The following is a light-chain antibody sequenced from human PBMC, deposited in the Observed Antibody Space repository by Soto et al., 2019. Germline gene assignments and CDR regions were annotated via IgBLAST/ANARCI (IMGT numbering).Light chain of an antibody. CDR2: GAS. V-gene: IGKV3-15*01. CDR1: QSVSSN. CDR3: QQYNNWGT. J-gene: IGKJ1*01. Sequence: EIVMTQSPATLSLSPGERATLSCRASQSVSSNLAWYQQKPGQAPRLLIYGASTRATGIPARFSGSGSVTEFTLTISSLQSEDFAVYYCQQYNNWGTFGQGTKVEIK.